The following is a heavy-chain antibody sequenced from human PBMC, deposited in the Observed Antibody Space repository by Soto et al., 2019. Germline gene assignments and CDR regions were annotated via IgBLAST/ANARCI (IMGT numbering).Heavy chain of an antibody. D-gene: IGHD3-22*01. CDR3: ARGIVTQTNYYYMDV. CDR1: GFTVSSNY. V-gene: IGHV3-66*01. J-gene: IGHJ6*03. CDR2: IYSGGST. Sequence: EVQLVESGGGLVQPGGSLRLSCAASGFTVSSNYMSWVRQAPGKGLEWVSVIYSGGSTYYADYVKGRFTISRDNSKNTLYLQMNSLRAEDTAVYYCARGIVTQTNYYYMDVWGKGTTVTVSS.